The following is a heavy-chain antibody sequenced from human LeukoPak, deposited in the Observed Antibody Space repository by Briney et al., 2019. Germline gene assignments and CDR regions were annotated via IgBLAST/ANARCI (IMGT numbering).Heavy chain of an antibody. CDR3: ARDLFN. CDR1: GFTVSSNY. V-gene: IGHV3-66*01. CDR2: INSAGTT. Sequence: PGGSLRLSCAASGFTVSSNYMSWVRQAPGKGLEWVSVINSAGTTYYTDSVKGRFTISRDNFKNTLYLQMNSLRAEDTAVYYCARDLFNWGQGTLVTVSS. D-gene: IGHD2-21*01. J-gene: IGHJ4*02.